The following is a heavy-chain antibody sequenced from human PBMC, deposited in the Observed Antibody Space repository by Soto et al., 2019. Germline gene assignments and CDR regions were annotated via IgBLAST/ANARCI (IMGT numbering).Heavy chain of an antibody. CDR1: GGTFSSYA. D-gene: IGHD1-26*01. CDR3: ARSSRLRSGSYGTDAFDI. CDR2: IIPIFGTA. J-gene: IGHJ3*02. Sequence: SVKESCKACGGTFSSYAISLVREAPGQGLEWMGGIIPIFGTANYAQKFQGRVTITADESTSTAYMELSRLRSEDTAVYYCARSSRLRSGSYGTDAFDIWGQGTMVTVSS. V-gene: IGHV1-69*13.